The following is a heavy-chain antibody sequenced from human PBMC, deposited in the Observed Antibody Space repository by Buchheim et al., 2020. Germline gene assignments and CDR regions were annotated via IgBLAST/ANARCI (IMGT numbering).Heavy chain of an antibody. CDR3: ARARSGYYHFDY. D-gene: IGHD3-22*01. CDR2: IHYSGST. V-gene: IGHV4-30-4*01. J-gene: IGHJ4*02. Sequence: QVQLQESGPGLVKPSQTLSLTCTVSGGSISSVDYYWNWIRQPPGKGLEWVGYIHYSGSTYYNPSFKSRVTLSVDTSKNPFSLKLSSVTAADTAVYFCARARSGYYHFDYWGQGTL. CDR1: GGSISSVDYY.